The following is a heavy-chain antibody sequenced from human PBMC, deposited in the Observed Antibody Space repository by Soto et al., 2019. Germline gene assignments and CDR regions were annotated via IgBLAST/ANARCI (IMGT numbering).Heavy chain of an antibody. D-gene: IGHD3-10*01. V-gene: IGHV3-48*01. Sequence: PGGSLRLSCAASGFTFSSYSMNWVRQAPGKGLEWVSYISSSSSTIYYADSVKGRFTISRDNAKNSLYLQMNSLRAEDTAVYYCARGMVVPNYYYYYYYMDVWGKGTTVTVSS. J-gene: IGHJ6*03. CDR3: ARGMVVPNYYYYYYYMDV. CDR2: ISSSSSTI. CDR1: GFTFSSYS.